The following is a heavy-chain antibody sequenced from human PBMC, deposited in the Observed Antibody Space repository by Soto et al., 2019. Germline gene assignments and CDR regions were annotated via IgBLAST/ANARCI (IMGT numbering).Heavy chain of an antibody. CDR1: GGTFSSYA. CDR2: IIPIFVTA. Sequence: QVQLVQSGAEVKKPGSSVKVSCKASGGTFSSYAISWVRQAPGQGLEWMGGIIPIFVTANYAQKFQGRVTITADESTSTAYMELSSLRSEDTAVYYCARVFKGTAMRTYGMDVWCQGTTVTVSS. J-gene: IGHJ6*02. CDR3: ARVFKGTAMRTYGMDV. D-gene: IGHD5-18*01. V-gene: IGHV1-69*01.